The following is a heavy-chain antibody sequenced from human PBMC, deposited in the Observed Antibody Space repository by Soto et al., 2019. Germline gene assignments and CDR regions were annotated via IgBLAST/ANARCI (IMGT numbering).Heavy chain of an antibody. CDR2: VYATGTT. CDR1: GGSISKFY. J-gene: IGHJ5*02. V-gene: IGHV4-4*07. Sequence: SETLSLTCNVSGGSISKFYWAWIRKTAGNGLEWMGRVYATGTTDYNPSLRGRVAMSVDISKKTFSLRLRSVTGADSGVYYCVRDGSKSLRDRFDPWGQVILVT. D-gene: IGHD2-21*02. CDR3: VRDGSKSLRDRFDP.